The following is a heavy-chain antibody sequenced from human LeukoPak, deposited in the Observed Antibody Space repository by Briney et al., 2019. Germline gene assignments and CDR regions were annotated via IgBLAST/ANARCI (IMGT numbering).Heavy chain of an antibody. CDR2: ISSSSSYI. CDR3: ARISDSSGQTAVDY. CDR1: GFTFSSYS. J-gene: IGHJ4*02. Sequence: GGSLRLSCAASGFTFSSYSMNWVRQAPGKGLEWVSSISSSSSYIYYADSVKGRFTISRDNAKNSLYLQMNSLRAEDTAVYYCARISDSSGQTAVDYWGQGTPVTVSS. V-gene: IGHV3-21*01. D-gene: IGHD3-22*01.